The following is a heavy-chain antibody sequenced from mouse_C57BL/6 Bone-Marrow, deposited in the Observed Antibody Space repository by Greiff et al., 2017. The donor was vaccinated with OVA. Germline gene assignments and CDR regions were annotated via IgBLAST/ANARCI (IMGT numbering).Heavy chain of an antibody. V-gene: IGHV1-72*01. Sequence: QVHVKQPGAELVKPGASVKLSCKASGYTLTSYWMHWVKQRPGRGLEWIGRIDPNSGGTKYNEKFKSKATLTVDKPSSTAYMQLSSLTSEDSAVYYCARGVGRRKNYAMDYWGQGTSVTVSS. CDR1: GYTLTSYW. CDR3: ARGVGRRKNYAMDY. J-gene: IGHJ4*01. CDR2: IDPNSGGT. D-gene: IGHD4-1*01.